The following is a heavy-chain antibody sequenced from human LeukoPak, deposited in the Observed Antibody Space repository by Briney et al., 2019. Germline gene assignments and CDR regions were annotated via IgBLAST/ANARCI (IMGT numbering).Heavy chain of an antibody. D-gene: IGHD7-27*01. CDR2: LSNSGSDI. J-gene: IGHJ4*02. V-gene: IGHV3-11*01. Sequence: GGSLRLSCAVSGFTFSDHYMTWIRQAPGKGLEYISYLSNSGSDISYADSVKGRFSISRDNAKNSLYLQMNSLRAEDTAMYYCARGHWGLDYWGQGTLVTVSS. CDR3: ARGHWGLDY. CDR1: GFTFSDHY.